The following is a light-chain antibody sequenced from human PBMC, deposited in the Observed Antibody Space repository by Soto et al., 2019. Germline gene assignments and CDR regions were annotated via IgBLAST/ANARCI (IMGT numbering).Light chain of an antibody. Sequence: EIVLTQSPGTLSLSPGERAPLSCRASQSVGSSYLAWYLQKPGQAPRLLIYGASDRATGIPDRFSGSGSGKGFHLIISRPEAEDFAVYYCQEYGNSPWTFGHGTKVEIK. J-gene: IGKJ1*01. CDR1: QSVGSSY. CDR3: QEYGNSPWT. CDR2: GAS. V-gene: IGKV3-20*01.